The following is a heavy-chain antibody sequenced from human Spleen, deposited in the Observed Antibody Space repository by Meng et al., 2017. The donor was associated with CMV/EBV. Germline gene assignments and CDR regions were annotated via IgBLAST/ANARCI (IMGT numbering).Heavy chain of an antibody. CDR1: GYTFTGHY. V-gene: IGHV1-2*02. CDR3: ARVFQPLYFDGSGHCDS. D-gene: IGHD3-22*01. CDR2: INPKTGGT. Sequence: ASVKVSCKASGYTFTGHYLHWVRQAPGQGLEWMGWINPKTGGTNYPQKFQGRVTMTRDTSISTAYLELGRLRSDDTAVYYCARVFQPLYFDGSGHCDSWGQGTLVTVSS. J-gene: IGHJ4*02.